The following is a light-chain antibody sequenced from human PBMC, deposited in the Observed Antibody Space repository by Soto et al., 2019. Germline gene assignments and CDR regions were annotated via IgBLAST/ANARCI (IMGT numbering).Light chain of an antibody. Sequence: EIVLTQSPDTLSVSPGERVTLSCRASQSVSSRLAWYHQKPGQSPRLLIYGASTRATGIPARFSGSGSGTEFTLTISSLQSEDFGLYYCHQYNNFWTFGQGTKVDI. CDR3: HQYNNFWT. J-gene: IGKJ1*01. CDR1: QSVSSR. V-gene: IGKV3-15*01. CDR2: GAS.